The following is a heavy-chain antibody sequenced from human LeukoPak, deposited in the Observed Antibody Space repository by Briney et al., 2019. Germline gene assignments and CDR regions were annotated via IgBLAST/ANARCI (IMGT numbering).Heavy chain of an antibody. CDR3: ARDGANYDYVWGSYRYTGLAFDP. D-gene: IGHD3-16*02. Sequence: SETLSLTCTVSGGSISSSSYYWGWIRQPPGKGLEWIGSIYYSGSTYYNPSLKSRVTISVDTSKNQFSLKLSSVTAADTAVYYCARDGANYDYVWGSYRYTGLAFDPWGQGTLVTVSS. V-gene: IGHV4-39*07. J-gene: IGHJ5*02. CDR1: GGSISSSSYY. CDR2: IYYSGST.